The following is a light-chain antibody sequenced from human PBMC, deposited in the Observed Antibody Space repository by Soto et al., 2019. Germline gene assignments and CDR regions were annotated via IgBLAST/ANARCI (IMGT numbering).Light chain of an antibody. CDR3: MKALQSPRT. CDR1: QSLLHSNGYNF. V-gene: IGKV2-28*01. J-gene: IGKJ1*01. CDR2: LGS. Sequence: DIVMTLAPLSLPVTPGEAASISCRSSQSLLHSNGYNFLDWYLQKPVQSPQILINLGSNRSSGVPDRSSGSRSGTDFTLKISRVEAEDVGVYYCMKALQSPRTFGQGNKVEIK.